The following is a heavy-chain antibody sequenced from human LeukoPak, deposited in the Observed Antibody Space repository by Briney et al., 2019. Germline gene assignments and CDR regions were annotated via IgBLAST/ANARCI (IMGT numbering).Heavy chain of an antibody. D-gene: IGHD3-10*01. J-gene: IGHJ4*02. CDR2: IYHSGST. CDR1: GYSISSGYY. CDR3: ARGDRSGNFGYYFDY. V-gene: IGHV4-38-2*02. Sequence: NSSETLSLTCTVSGYSISSGYYWGWIRQPPGKGLEWIGSIYHSGSTYYNPSLKSRVTISVDTSKNQFSLKLNSVTAADTAVYYCARGDRSGNFGYYFDYWGQGTLVTVSS.